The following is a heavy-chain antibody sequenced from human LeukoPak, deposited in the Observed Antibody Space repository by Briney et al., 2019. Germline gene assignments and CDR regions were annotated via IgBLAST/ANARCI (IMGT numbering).Heavy chain of an antibody. CDR1: GYTFTIYG. Sequence: GASVKVSCKASGYTFTIYGISWVRQAPGQGLEWMGWISAYNGNTNYAQELQGRVTMTTDTSTSTAYMELRSLRSDDTVVYYCARDYYDSSGYYYVHDAFDIWGQGTMVTVSS. D-gene: IGHD3-22*01. J-gene: IGHJ3*02. V-gene: IGHV1-18*01. CDR2: ISAYNGNT. CDR3: ARDYYDSSGYYYVHDAFDI.